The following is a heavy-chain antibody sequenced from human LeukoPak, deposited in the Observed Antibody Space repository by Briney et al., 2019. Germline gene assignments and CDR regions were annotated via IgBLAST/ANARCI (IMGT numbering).Heavy chain of an antibody. CDR3: AKDIAQGYTFGSIEQDY. D-gene: IGHD5-18*01. J-gene: IGHJ4*02. V-gene: IGHV3-23*01. CDR2: IRESGSGT. Sequence: GGSLRLSCAVSGLTFSRYAMSWVRQAPGKGLEWVSAIRESGSGTYYADSVKGRFTISRDNSKDTLSLQMNSLRAEDTAVYYCAKDIAQGYTFGSIEQDYWGQGTLVTVSS. CDR1: GLTFSRYA.